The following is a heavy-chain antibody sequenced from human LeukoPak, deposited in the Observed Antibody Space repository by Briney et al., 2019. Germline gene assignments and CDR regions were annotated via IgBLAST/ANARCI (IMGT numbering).Heavy chain of an antibody. CDR3: AKDLVATTYRDAFDI. J-gene: IGHJ3*02. D-gene: IGHD5-12*01. Sequence: GSLRLSCVASGLTFGNYGMSWVRQAPGKGLEWVSYISGAGGTTYYADSVKGRFTISRDNSKNTMYLQMNSLRAEDTAVYYCAKDLVATTYRDAFDIWGQGTMVTVSS. CDR1: GLTFGNYG. CDR2: ISGAGGTT. V-gene: IGHV3-23*01.